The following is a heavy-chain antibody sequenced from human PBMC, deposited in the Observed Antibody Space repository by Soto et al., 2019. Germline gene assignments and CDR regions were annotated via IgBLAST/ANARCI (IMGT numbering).Heavy chain of an antibody. CDR2: ISSSSSTI. J-gene: IGHJ3*01. Sequence: KGLEWVSYISSSSSTIYYADSVKGRFTISRDNAKNSLYLQMNSLRAEDTAAYYCARATFVNFDVILSAPDVFAFLVHGSTVTV. V-gene: IGHV3-48*01. CDR3: ARATFVNFDVILSAPDVFAF. D-gene: IGHD3-9*01.